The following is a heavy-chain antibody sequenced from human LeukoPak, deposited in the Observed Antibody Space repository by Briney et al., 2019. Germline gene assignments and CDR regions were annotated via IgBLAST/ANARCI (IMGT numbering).Heavy chain of an antibody. Sequence: GGSLRLSCAAFGFTFSSYAMHWVRQAPGKGLEWVAVISYDGSNKYYADSVKGRFTISRDNSKNTLYLQMNSLRAEDTAVYYCARSIATAGTKRWFDPWGQGTLVTVSS. CDR3: ARSIATAGTKRWFDP. V-gene: IGHV3-30-3*01. CDR2: ISYDGSNK. D-gene: IGHD6-13*01. J-gene: IGHJ5*02. CDR1: GFTFSSYA.